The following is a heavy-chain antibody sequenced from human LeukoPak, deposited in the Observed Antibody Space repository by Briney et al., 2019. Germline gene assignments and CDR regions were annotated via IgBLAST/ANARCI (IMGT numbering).Heavy chain of an antibody. D-gene: IGHD6-13*01. J-gene: IGHJ6*03. CDR3: ARITAGSSWYYYYYYYMYV. CDR1: GYSFTSYW. V-gene: IGHV5-51*01. Sequence: GESLKISCKGSGYSFTSYWIGWVRQMPGKGLEWMGIIYPGDSDTRYSPSFQGQVTISADKSISTAYLQWSSLKASDTAMYYCARITAGSSWYYYYYYYMYVWGKGTTVTISS. CDR2: IYPGDSDT.